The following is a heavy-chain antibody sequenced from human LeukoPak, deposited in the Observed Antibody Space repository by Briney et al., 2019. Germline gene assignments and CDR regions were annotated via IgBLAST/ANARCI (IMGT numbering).Heavy chain of an antibody. CDR3: ARDYSSSWYYFDY. D-gene: IGHD6-13*01. CDR2: INHSGST. V-gene: IGHV4-34*01. J-gene: IGHJ4*01. CDR1: GGSFSGYY. Sequence: SETLSLTCAVYGGSFSGYYWSWIRQPPGKGLEWIGEINHSGSTNYNPSLKSRVTISVDTSKNQFSLKLSSVTAADTAVYYCARDYSSSWYYFDYWGQGTLVTVSS.